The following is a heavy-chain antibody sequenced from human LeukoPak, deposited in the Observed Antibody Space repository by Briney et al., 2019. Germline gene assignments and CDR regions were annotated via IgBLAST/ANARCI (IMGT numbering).Heavy chain of an antibody. CDR1: GGSFSGYY. CDR3: ARATYYYDSSGYYLDY. J-gene: IGHJ4*02. CDR2: INHSGST. V-gene: IGHV4-34*01. Sequence: PSETLSLTCAVYGGSFSGYYWSWIRQPPGKGLEWIGEINHSGSTNYNPSLKSRVTISVDTSKNQFSLKLSSVTAADTAVYYCARATYYYDSSGYYLDYWGRGTLVTVSS. D-gene: IGHD3-22*01.